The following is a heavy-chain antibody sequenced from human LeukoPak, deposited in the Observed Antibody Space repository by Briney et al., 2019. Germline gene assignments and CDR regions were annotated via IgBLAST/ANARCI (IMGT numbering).Heavy chain of an antibody. J-gene: IGHJ4*02. Sequence: SGGSLRLSCAASGFTFSSYEMNWVRQAPGKGLEWVSYISSSGSTIYYADSVKGRFTISRDNAKNSLYLQMNSLRAEDTAVYYCARVPGRSSTSRPSCSYWGQGTLVTVSS. D-gene: IGHD2-2*01. CDR2: ISSSGSTI. CDR1: GFTFSSYE. CDR3: ARVPGRSSTSRPSCSY. V-gene: IGHV3-48*03.